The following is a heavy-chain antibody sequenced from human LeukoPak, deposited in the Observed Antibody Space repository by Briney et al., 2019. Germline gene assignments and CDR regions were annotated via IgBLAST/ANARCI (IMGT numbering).Heavy chain of an antibody. V-gene: IGHV3-30*18. J-gene: IGHJ4*02. CDR2: ISYDGSNK. CDR1: GFSFSSYA. Sequence: SGGSLRLSCATSGFSFSSYAMSWVRQAPGKGLEWVAVISYDGSNKYYADSVKGRFTISRDNAKNSLYLQMNSLRVEDTAVYYCAKVAKYYYGSETYYFFEHWGQGTPVTASS. D-gene: IGHD3-10*01. CDR3: AKVAKYYYGSETYYFFEH.